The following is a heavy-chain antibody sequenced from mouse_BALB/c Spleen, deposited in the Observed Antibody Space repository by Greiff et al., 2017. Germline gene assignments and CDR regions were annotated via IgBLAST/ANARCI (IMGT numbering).Heavy chain of an antibody. CDR2: ISSGSSTI. Sequence: DVKLVESGGGLVQPGGSRKLSCAASGFTFSSFGMHWVRQAPEKGLEWVAYISSGSSTIYYADTVKGRFTISRDNPKNTLFLQMTSLRSEDTAMYYCVRGETTVVAPLPYWGQGTLVTVSA. CDR3: VRGETTVVAPLPY. J-gene: IGHJ3*01. CDR1: GFTFSSFG. D-gene: IGHD1-1*01. V-gene: IGHV5-17*02.